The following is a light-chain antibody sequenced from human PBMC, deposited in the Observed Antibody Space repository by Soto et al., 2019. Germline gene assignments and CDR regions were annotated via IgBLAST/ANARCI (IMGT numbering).Light chain of an antibody. CDR2: GAS. J-gene: IGKJ5*01. V-gene: IGKV3-15*01. CDR3: QQRSNWPLIT. Sequence: EIVMTQSPTTLSVSPGERATLSCRASQSVSTNLDWYRQKPGQVPSLLIYGASTRASGIPARFSGSGSGTDFTLTISSLEPEDFAVYYCQQRSNWPLITFGQGTRLEIK. CDR1: QSVSTN.